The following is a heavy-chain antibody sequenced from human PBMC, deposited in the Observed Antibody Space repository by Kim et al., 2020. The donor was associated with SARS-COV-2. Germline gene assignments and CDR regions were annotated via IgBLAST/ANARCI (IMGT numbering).Heavy chain of an antibody. V-gene: IGHV3-53*01. J-gene: IGHJ6*02. Sequence: AAVKGRFTISRDNSKNTRYLQMNSLRAEDTAVYYCARAGESYYYYGMDVWGQGTTVTVSS. D-gene: IGHD7-27*01. CDR3: ARAGESYYYYGMDV.